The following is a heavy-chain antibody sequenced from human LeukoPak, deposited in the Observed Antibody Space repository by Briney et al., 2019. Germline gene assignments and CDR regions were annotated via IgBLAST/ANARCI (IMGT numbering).Heavy chain of an antibody. CDR3: ARVMGPYGSGSYYKAGFDY. V-gene: IGHV3-11*05. CDR2: ISSSSSYT. Sequence: GGSLRLSCAASGFTFSDYYMSWVRQAPGKGLEWVSYISSSSSYTNYADSVKGRFTISRDNAKNSLYLQMNSLRAEDTAAYYCARVMGPYGSGSYYKAGFDYWGQGTLVTVSS. CDR1: GFTFSDYY. D-gene: IGHD3-10*01. J-gene: IGHJ4*02.